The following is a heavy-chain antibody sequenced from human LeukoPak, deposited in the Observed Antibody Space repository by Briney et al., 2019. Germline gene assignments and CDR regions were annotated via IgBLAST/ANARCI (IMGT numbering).Heavy chain of an antibody. D-gene: IGHD2-2*02. CDR2: IYPGDSDT. Sequence: GGSLKISCKGSGYSFTSYWIGWVRQMPGKGLEWMGIIYPGDSDTRYSPSFQGQVTISADKSISTAYLQWSSLKASDTAMYYCARRDYCSSTSCYRVFDYWGQGTLVTVSS. V-gene: IGHV5-51*01. CDR1: GYSFTSYW. J-gene: IGHJ4*02. CDR3: ARRDYCSSTSCYRVFDY.